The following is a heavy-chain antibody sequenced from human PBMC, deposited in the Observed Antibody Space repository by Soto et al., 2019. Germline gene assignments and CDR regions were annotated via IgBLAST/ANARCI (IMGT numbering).Heavy chain of an antibody. CDR2: ISTSNGYT. J-gene: IGHJ6*02. CDR3: ARDRSFALLEWSPSDSYGMDV. D-gene: IGHD3-3*01. Sequence: SXKVSFKASGYSXITYGISLVRQAPGQGLEWMGWISTSNGYTNYAQKFQGRASMTTDTSTNTAYMEVRRLRSDDTDFYFCARDRSFALLEWSPSDSYGMDVWGQGTSGTVS. V-gene: IGHV1-18*01. CDR1: GYSXITYG.